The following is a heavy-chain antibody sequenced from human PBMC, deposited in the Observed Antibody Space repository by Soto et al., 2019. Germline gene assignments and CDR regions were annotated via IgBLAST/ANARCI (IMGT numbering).Heavy chain of an antibody. CDR3: ARCRKFFGVVITFDP. CDR1: GYSFTSYW. Sequence: GESLKISCNGSGYSFTSYWIGWVRQMPGKGLEWMGIIYPGDSDTRYSPSFQGQVTISADKSISTAYLQWSSLKASDTAMYYCARCRKFFGVVITFDPWGQGTLVTVYS. CDR2: IYPGDSDT. J-gene: IGHJ5*02. D-gene: IGHD3-3*01. V-gene: IGHV5-51*01.